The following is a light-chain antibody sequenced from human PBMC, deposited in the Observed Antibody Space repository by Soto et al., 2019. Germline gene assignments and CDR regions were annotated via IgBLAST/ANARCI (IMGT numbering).Light chain of an antibody. V-gene: IGKV3-11*01. CDR1: QNIYSN. Sequence: EIVMTQSPATLSVSPGERATLSCRASQNIYSNVAWYQQRPGQAPRLLIYRASTRAPGIPARFSGSGFGTDFTLTISSLEPEDFAVYYCQHRSEWPVSFGQGTRLEIK. CDR2: RAS. CDR3: QHRSEWPVS. J-gene: IGKJ5*01.